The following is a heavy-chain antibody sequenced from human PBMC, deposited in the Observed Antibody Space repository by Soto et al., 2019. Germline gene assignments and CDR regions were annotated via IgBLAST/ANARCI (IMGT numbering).Heavy chain of an antibody. J-gene: IGHJ3*02. D-gene: IGHD5-18*01. CDR2: MNPKSGGA. CDR1: GYTFTDYY. Sequence: SVKVSCKTSGYTFTDYYTHWVRQAPGQGLEWMGWMNPKSGGAYFAQKFQGRVTLTRDTSIGTAYIELNSLTSDDTAVYFGKIEIIEHSDVLYEVFDIWGQGTSVTVSS. CDR3: KIEIIEHSDVLYEVFDI. V-gene: IGHV1-2*02.